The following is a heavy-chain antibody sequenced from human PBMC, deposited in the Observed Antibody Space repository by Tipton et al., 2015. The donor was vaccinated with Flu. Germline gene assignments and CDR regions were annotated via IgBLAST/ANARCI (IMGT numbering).Heavy chain of an antibody. CDR3: AREGGYCNTVTCYKYFQH. V-gene: IGHV3-7*01. CDR2: IKQDGSQI. CDR1: GFTFSDYW. Sequence: SLRLSCAASGFTFSDYWMHWVRQAPGKGLEWVANIKQDGSQIYYVDSVKGRFTISRDNAQNSLYLQMNSLRADDTAVYYCAREGGYCNTVTCYKYFQHWGQGTPVTVHS. D-gene: IGHD2-15*01. J-gene: IGHJ1*01.